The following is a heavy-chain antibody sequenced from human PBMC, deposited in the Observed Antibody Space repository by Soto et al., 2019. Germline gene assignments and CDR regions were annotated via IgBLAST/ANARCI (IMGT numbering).Heavy chain of an antibody. CDR3: ARGTPDAFDI. V-gene: IGHV4-31*02. CDR2: IYYSGST. CDR1: GGSISSGGYY. J-gene: IGHJ3*02. Sequence: LCGGSISSGGYYWSWIRQHPGKGLEWIGYIYYSGSTYYNPSLKSRVTISVDTSKNQFSLKLSSVTAADTAVYYCARGTPDAFDIWGQGTMVTVSS.